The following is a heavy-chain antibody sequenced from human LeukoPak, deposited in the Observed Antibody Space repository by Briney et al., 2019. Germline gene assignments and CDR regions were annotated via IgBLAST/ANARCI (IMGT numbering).Heavy chain of an antibody. CDR2: IYTSGST. V-gene: IGHV4-4*07. J-gene: IGHJ4*02. CDR3: ARDNGYRSFDY. CDR1: GGSISSYY. D-gene: IGHD5-24*01. Sequence: SETLSLTCTVSGGSISSYYWSWIRQPAGKGLEWIGRIYTSGSTNYNPSLKSRVTMSVDTSKNQFSLQLNSVTPEDTAVYYCARDNGYRSFDYWGQGTLVTVSS.